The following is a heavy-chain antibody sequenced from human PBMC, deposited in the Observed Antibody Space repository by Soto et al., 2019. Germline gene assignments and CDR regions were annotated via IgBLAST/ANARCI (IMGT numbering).Heavy chain of an antibody. V-gene: IGHV3-23*01. CDR3: ARDATSMVRGTNNWFDP. D-gene: IGHD3-10*01. CDR1: GFTFSDYA. CDR2: ISGSAIAT. J-gene: IGHJ5*02. Sequence: XESLSLSCAACGFTFSDYAVSGVGQAPGKGLEWVSAISGSAIATYYADSVKGRFTISRDNSKSTLYLQMNRLRADDTAVYYCARDATSMVRGTNNWFDPWGQGTLVTVSS.